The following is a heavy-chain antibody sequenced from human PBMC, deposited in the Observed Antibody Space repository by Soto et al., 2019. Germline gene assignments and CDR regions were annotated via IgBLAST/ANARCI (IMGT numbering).Heavy chain of an antibody. D-gene: IGHD6-19*01. V-gene: IGHV1-18*01. CDR2: ISAYNGNT. CDR3: ARDGGWQTDY. J-gene: IGHJ4*02. CDR1: GYTFTSYG. Sequence: QVQLVQSGAEVKKPWASVKVACKAAGYTFTSYGISWVLQSPGQGLEWMGWISAYNGNTTYAQKLQGRVTMTTDTSTSTAYMELRSLRSDDTPVYYRARDGGWQTDYWGQGNLVTGSS.